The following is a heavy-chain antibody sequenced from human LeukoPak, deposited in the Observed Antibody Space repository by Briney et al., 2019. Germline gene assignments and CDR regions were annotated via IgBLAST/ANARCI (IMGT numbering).Heavy chain of an antibody. D-gene: IGHD2-8*01. CDR1: GGTFSSYT. CDR2: IIPILGIA. J-gene: IGHJ6*02. CDR3: ARGMGNYYGVDV. V-gene: IGHV1-69*10. Sequence: GASVKVSCKASGGTFSSYTTSWVRQAPGQGLEWMGGIIPILGIANYAQKFQGRVTITADKSTSTAYMELSSLRSKDTAVYYCARGMGNYYGVDVWGQGTTVTVSS.